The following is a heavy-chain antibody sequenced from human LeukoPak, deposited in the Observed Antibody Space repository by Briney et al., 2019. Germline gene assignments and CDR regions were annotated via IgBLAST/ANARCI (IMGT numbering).Heavy chain of an antibody. D-gene: IGHD3-22*01. Sequence: GGSLRLSCAASGFTFSSYAMHWVRQAPGKGLEWVAVISYDGSNKYYADSVKGRFTISRDNSENTLYLQMNSLRAEDTAVYYCARGYYDSSGYYGYWGQGTLVTVSS. CDR2: ISYDGSNK. CDR3: ARGYYDSSGYYGY. V-gene: IGHV3-30-3*01. J-gene: IGHJ4*02. CDR1: GFTFSSYA.